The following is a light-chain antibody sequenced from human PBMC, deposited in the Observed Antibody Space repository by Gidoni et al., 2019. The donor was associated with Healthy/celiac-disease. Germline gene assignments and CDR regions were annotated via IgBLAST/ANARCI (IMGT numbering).Light chain of an antibody. V-gene: IGLV2-14*01. Sequence: QSALTQPAPVSGSPGQSITISCTGTSSDVGGYNYVSWYQQHPVKAPKLMIYEVSNRPSGVSNRFSATKSGNTASLTISGLQAEDDADYYCSSYTSSSTVVFGGGTKLTVL. CDR2: EVS. J-gene: IGLJ2*01. CDR3: SSYTSSSTVV. CDR1: SSDVGGYNY.